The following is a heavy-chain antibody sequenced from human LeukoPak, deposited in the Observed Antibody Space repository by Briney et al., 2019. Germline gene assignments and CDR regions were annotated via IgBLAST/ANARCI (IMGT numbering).Heavy chain of an antibody. Sequence: GGSLRLSCAASGFTFSSYEMNWVRQAPGKGLEWVSYISSSGSTIYYADSVKGRFTISRDNAKNSLYLQMNSLRAEDTAVYYCAKDLGGSSEISQVDPYYYMDVWGKGTTVTVSS. V-gene: IGHV3-48*03. D-gene: IGHD6-6*01. CDR1: GFTFSSYE. J-gene: IGHJ6*03. CDR3: AKDLGGSSEISQVDPYYYMDV. CDR2: ISSSGSTI.